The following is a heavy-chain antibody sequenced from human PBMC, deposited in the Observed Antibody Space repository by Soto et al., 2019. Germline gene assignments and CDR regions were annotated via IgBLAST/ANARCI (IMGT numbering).Heavy chain of an antibody. CDR3: ARDADPVGATYYYYGMDV. V-gene: IGHV3-30-3*01. J-gene: IGHJ6*02. Sequence: QVLLVESGGGVVQPGRSLRLSCAASGFTFSSYAMHWVRQAPGKGLEWVAVISYDGSNKYYADSVKGRFTISRDNSKNTLYLQMNSLRAEDTAVYYCARDADPVGATYYYYGMDVWGQGTTVTVSS. D-gene: IGHD2-2*01. CDR2: ISYDGSNK. CDR1: GFTFSSYA.